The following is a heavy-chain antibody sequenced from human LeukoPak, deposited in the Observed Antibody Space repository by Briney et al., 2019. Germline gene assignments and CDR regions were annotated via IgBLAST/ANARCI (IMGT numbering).Heavy chain of an antibody. CDR2: IYSGGST. CDR3: ARGGAAAGWCMDV. J-gene: IGHJ6*02. D-gene: IGHD6-13*01. CDR1: GFTVSSNY. V-gene: IGHV3-66*02. Sequence: GGSLRLSCAASGFTVSSNYMSWVRQAPGKGLEWVSVIYSGGSTYYGDSVKGRFTISRDNSKNTLYLQMNRLRAEDTAVYYCARGGAAAGWCMDVWGQGTTVTVSS.